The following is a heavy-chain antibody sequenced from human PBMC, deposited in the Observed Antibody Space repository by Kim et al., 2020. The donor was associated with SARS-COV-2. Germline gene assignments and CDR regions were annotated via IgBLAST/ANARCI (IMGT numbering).Heavy chain of an antibody. D-gene: IGHD1-1*01. Sequence: GNKGYAQKFQGRVTMTRNTSISTAYMELSSLRSEDTAVYYCARGRYPFDPWGQGTLVTVSS. CDR3: ARGRYPFDP. CDR2: GNK. V-gene: IGHV1-8*01. J-gene: IGHJ5*02.